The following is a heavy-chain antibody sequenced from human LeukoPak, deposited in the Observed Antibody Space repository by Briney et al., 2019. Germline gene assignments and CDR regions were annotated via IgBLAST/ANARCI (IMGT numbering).Heavy chain of an antibody. Sequence: GGSLRLSCAASGFTXXSYAMSWVRQAXXXXLEWVSAXXGXGGSTYYADSVKGRFTISRDNSKNTLYLQMNSLRAEDTAVYYCAKDHYYDSSGYYPSCFDYWCQGTLVTVSS. D-gene: IGHD3-22*01. CDR3: AKDHYYDSSGYYPSCFDY. CDR1: GFTXXSYA. V-gene: IGHV3-23*01. CDR2: XXGXGGST. J-gene: IGHJ4*02.